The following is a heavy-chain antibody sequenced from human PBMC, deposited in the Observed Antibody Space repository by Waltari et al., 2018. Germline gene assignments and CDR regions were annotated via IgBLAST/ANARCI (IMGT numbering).Heavy chain of an antibody. V-gene: IGHV4-61*01. CDR3: ARPSGNAFDI. CDR2: IYYDGTP. J-gene: IGHJ3*02. Sequence: QVQLRESGPGLVKSSETLSLTCTVSGGSISSESYYWSWIRQPPGKGLEWLGYIYYDGTPTNNPYLKSRVTISHDTSKNKFSLRLSAMTAADTAVYYCARPSGNAFDIWGRGTMITVSS. CDR1: GGSISSESYY. D-gene: IGHD5-12*01.